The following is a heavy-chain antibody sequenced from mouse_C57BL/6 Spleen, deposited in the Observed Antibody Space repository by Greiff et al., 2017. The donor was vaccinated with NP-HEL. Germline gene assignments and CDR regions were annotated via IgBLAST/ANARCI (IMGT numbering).Heavy chain of an antibody. Sequence: EVQLQQSGPELVKPGASVKIPCKASGYTFTDYNMDWVKQSHGKSLEWIGDINPNNGGTIYNQKFKGKATLTVDKSSSTAYMELRSLTSEDTAVYYCARQTWNSYYSNPFDYWGQGTTLTVSS. CDR1: GYTFTDYN. CDR2: INPNNGGT. D-gene: IGHD2-5*01. J-gene: IGHJ2*01. V-gene: IGHV1-18*01. CDR3: ARQTWNSYYSNPFDY.